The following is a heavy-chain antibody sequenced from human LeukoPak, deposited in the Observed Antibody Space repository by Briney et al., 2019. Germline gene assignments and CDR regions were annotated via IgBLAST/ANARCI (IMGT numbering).Heavy chain of an antibody. J-gene: IGHJ5*02. V-gene: IGHV4-34*01. Sequence: SETLSLTCAVYGGSFSGYYWSWIRQPPGKGLEWIGEINHSGSINYNPSIKSRVTMSVDTSKNQFSLKLSSVTAADTAVYYCARATRGAYYDFWSGYHNWFDPWGQGTLVTVSS. D-gene: IGHD3-3*01. CDR2: INHSGSI. CDR1: GGSFSGYY. CDR3: ARATRGAYYDFWSGYHNWFDP.